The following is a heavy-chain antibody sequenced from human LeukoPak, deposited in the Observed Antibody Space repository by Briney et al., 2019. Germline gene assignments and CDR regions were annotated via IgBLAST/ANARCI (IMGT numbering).Heavy chain of an antibody. D-gene: IGHD3-9*01. CDR3: ALGLVTDY. Sequence: GGSLRLSCAASGFTVSSNFMSWVRQAPGKGLEWVSVIYSGGSTHYADSVKGRFTISRDNSKNTLYLQMNSLRVEDTAVYYCALGLVTDYWGQGTLVTVSS. J-gene: IGHJ4*02. CDR1: GFTVSSNF. V-gene: IGHV3-66*01. CDR2: IYSGGST.